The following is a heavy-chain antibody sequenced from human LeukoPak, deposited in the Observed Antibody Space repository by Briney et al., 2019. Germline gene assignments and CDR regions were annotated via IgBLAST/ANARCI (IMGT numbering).Heavy chain of an antibody. Sequence: SETLSLTCTVSGGSISSGDYYWSWIRQPPGKGLEWIGYIYYSGSTYYNPSLESRVTISVDTSKNQFSLKLSSVTAADTAVYYCASTYDFWSGYYSGPLDYWGQGTLVTVSS. CDR2: IYYSGST. D-gene: IGHD3-3*01. V-gene: IGHV4-30-4*08. J-gene: IGHJ4*02. CDR1: GGSISSGDYY. CDR3: ASTYDFWSGYYSGPLDY.